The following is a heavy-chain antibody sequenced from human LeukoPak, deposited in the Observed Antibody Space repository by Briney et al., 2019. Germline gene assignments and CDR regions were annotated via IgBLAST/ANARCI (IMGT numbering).Heavy chain of an antibody. D-gene: IGHD2-15*01. J-gene: IGHJ5*02. CDR3: ARGVVVVAATYGWFDP. CDR1: GFTFSSYS. Sequence: GGSLRLSCAASGFTFSSYSMNWVRQAPGKGLEWVSSISSSSSNIYYADSVKGRFTISRDNAKNSLYLQMNSLRAEDTAVYYCARGVVVVAATYGWFDPWGQGTLVTVSS. V-gene: IGHV3-21*01. CDR2: ISSSSSNI.